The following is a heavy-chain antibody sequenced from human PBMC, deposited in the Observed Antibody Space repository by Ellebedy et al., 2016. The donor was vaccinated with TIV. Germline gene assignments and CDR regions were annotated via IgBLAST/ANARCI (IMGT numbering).Heavy chain of an antibody. CDR2: IYSGGST. V-gene: IGHV3-53*01. CDR1: GFTVSHNY. Sequence: GESLKISCAASGFTVSHNYMSWVRQAPGQGLEWVSLIYSGGSTNYTDSVKGRFTISRDNSKNTLYLQMNSLRAEDTAVYYCAGGPSRGYWGQGTLVTVSS. D-gene: IGHD2-2*01. J-gene: IGHJ4*02. CDR3: AGGPSRGY.